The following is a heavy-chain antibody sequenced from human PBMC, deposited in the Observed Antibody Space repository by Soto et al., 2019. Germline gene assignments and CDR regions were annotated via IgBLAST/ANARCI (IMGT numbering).Heavy chain of an antibody. CDR2: IYYSGST. V-gene: IGHV4-39*01. Sequence: QLQLQKSGPGLVKPSETLSRTCTVAGGYISIMSYYWGWIRKPPGKGLEWIGSIYYSGSTYYNLSIKSRVTISVDTTKNKCSLKLGSGPDADTAVYYSASQSHRIYRPTFAVWGQGTLVTVSS. CDR1: GGYISIMSYY. J-gene: IGHJ4*02. D-gene: IGHD3-10*01. CDR3: ASQSHRIYRPTFAV.